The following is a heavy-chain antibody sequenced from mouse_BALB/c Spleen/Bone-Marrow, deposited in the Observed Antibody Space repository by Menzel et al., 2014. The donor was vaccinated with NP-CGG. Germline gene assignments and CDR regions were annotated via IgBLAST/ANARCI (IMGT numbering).Heavy chain of an antibody. CDR1: GYTFTSYY. CDR3: TRGLRAWFAY. J-gene: IGHJ3*01. Sequence: VQLQESGAELVKPGASVKLSCKASGYTFTSYYMYWVKQRPGQGLEWIGGINPSNGGTNFNEKFKSKATLTVDKSSSTAYMRLSSLTSEDSAVYYGTRGLRAWFAYWGQGTLVTVSA. D-gene: IGHD3-1*01. CDR2: INPSNGGT. V-gene: IGHV1S81*02.